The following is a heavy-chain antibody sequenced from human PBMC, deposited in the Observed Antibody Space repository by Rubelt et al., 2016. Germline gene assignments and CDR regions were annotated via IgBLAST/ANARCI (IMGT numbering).Heavy chain of an antibody. CDR3: VRGNSGSYFSYPYDY. V-gene: IGHV3-30*04. CDR1: GFTFSTCA. J-gene: IGHJ4*02. Sequence: QVQLVESRGGVVQPGRSLRLSCVGSGFTFSTCAMHWVRQAPGRGLEWVAVISYDGNNKYYADSVKGRFTISRDNSKNTLLLQMNSLRAEDTAVYYCVRGNSGSYFSYPYDYWGQGTLVTASS. D-gene: IGHD1-26*01. CDR2: ISYDGNNK.